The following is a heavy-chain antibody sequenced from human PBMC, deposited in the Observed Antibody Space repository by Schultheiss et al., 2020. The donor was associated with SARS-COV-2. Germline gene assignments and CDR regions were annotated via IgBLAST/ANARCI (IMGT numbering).Heavy chain of an antibody. CDR1: GGSISSSNW. Sequence: SETLSLTCAVSGGSISSSNWWSWVRQPPGKGLEWIGYIYYSGSTNYNPSLKSRVTISVDTSKNQFSLKLSSVTAADTAVYYCARPTAGHMYGMDVWGQGTTVTVSS. V-gene: IGHV4-4*02. CDR2: IYYSGST. D-gene: IGHD2-21*01. CDR3: ARPTAGHMYGMDV. J-gene: IGHJ6*02.